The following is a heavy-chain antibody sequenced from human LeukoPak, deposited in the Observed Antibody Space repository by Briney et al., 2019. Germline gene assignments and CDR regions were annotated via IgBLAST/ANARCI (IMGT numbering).Heavy chain of an antibody. CDR2: TYYRSKWYN. Sequence: SQTLSLTCAISGDSVSSNSAAWNWIRQSPSRGLEWLGRTYYRSKWYNDYAVSVKSRITINPDTSKNQFSLQLNSVTPEDTAVYYCARAKWTAYYDSSGCRDPPLDYWGQGTLVTVSS. J-gene: IGHJ4*02. V-gene: IGHV6-1*01. CDR3: ARAKWTAYYDSSGCRDPPLDY. CDR1: GDSVSSNSAA. D-gene: IGHD3-22*01.